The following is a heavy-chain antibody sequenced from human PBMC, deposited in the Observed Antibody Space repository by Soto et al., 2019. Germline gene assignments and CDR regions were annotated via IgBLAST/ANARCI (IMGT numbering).Heavy chain of an antibody. J-gene: IGHJ4*02. Sequence: QVQLVQSGAEVKKPGSSVKVSCKASGGTFSSYAISWVRQAPGQVLEWMGGIIPIFGTANYAQKFQGRVTITADESTSTAYMELSSLRSEDTAVYYCARADYYDSSGYYDLFDYWGQGTLVTVSS. V-gene: IGHV1-69*01. CDR3: ARADYYDSSGYYDLFDY. CDR2: IIPIFGTA. CDR1: GGTFSSYA. D-gene: IGHD3-22*01.